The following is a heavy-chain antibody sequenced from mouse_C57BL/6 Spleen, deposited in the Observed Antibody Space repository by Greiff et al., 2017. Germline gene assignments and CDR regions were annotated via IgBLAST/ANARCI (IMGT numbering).Heavy chain of an antibody. D-gene: IGHD2-4*01. V-gene: IGHV1-61*01. CDR2: IYPSDSET. CDR3: ARSGYYEAMDY. J-gene: IGHJ4*01. Sequence: QVQLQQPGAELVRPGSSVKLSCKASGYTFTSYWMDWVKQRPGQGLEWIGNIYPSDSETNYNQKFKDKATLTVDKSSSTAYMQLSSLTSEDSAVYYCARSGYYEAMDYWGQGTSGTVSS. CDR1: GYTFTSYW.